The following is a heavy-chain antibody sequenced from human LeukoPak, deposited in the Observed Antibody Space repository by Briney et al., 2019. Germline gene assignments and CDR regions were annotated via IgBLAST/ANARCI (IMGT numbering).Heavy chain of an antibody. Sequence: PGGSLRLSCAASGFTFSSYGMHWVRQAPGKGLEWVTFIRYDGSIKYYADSVKGRFTISRDSSKNTLYLQMNSLRAEDTAVYYCAKGPYYNILTGYRKGGDFDVWGRGTMVTVSS. D-gene: IGHD3-9*01. CDR3: AKGPYYNILTGYRKGGDFDV. J-gene: IGHJ3*01. CDR1: GFTFSSYG. CDR2: IRYDGSIK. V-gene: IGHV3-30*02.